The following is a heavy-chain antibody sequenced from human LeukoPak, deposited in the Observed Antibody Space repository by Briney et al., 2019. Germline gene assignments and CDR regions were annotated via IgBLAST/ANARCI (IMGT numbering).Heavy chain of an antibody. CDR3: ARGGPRDGYNHDY. CDR2: INPSGGST. CDR1: GYTFTSYY. D-gene: IGHD5-24*01. V-gene: IGHV1-46*01. Sequence: ASVKVSCKASGYTFTSYYMHWVRQAPGQGLEWMGIINPSGGSTSYAQKLQGRVTMTTDTSTSTAYMELRSLRSDDTTVYYCARGGPRDGYNHDYWGQGTLVTVSS. J-gene: IGHJ4*02.